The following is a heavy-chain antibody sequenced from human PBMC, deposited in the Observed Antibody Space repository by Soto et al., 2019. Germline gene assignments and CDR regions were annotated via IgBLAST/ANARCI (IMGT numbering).Heavy chain of an antibody. D-gene: IGHD1-26*01. Sequence: SETLCLTCAGYGGSFSGYYWSWIRQPPGKGLEWIGEINHSGSTNYNPSLKSRVTISVDTSKNQFSLKLSSVTAADTAVYYCARGRSIVGVLVYYYGMDVWGQGTKVT. CDR1: GGSFSGYY. CDR2: INHSGST. J-gene: IGHJ6*02. CDR3: ARGRSIVGVLVYYYGMDV. V-gene: IGHV4-34*01.